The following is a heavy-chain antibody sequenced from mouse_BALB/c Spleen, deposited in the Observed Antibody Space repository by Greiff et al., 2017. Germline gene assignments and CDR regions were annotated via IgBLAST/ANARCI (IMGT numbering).Heavy chain of an antibody. CDR1: GYSITSGYY. D-gene: IGHD4-1*01. CDR3: ARDLVTGTPY. CDR2: ISYDGSN. V-gene: IGHV3-6*02. Sequence: VQLKESGPGLVKPSQSLSLTCSVTGYSITSGYYWNWIRQFPGNKLEWMGYISYDGSNNYNPSLKNRISITRDTSKNQFFLKLNSVTTEDTATYYCARDLVTGTPYWGQGTTLTVSS. J-gene: IGHJ2*01.